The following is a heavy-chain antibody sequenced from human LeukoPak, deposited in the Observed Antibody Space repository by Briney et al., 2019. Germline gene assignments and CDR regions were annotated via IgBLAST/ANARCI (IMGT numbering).Heavy chain of an antibody. CDR1: GYTFTNHD. V-gene: IGHV1-8*01. Sequence: ASVKVSCKASGYTFTNHDFNWMRQATGQGLEWMGWMNPNSGSTGYAQKFQGRVTMTRDTSLSTAYMELSSPTSDDTAVYYCARDGRGAAAADDPLDIWGQGTTVTVSS. D-gene: IGHD6-13*01. CDR2: MNPNSGST. CDR3: ARDGRGAAAADDPLDI. J-gene: IGHJ3*02.